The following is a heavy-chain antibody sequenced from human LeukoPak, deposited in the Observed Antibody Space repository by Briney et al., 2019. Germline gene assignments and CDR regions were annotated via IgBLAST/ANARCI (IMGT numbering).Heavy chain of an antibody. V-gene: IGHV3-7*04. J-gene: IGHJ4*02. D-gene: IGHD6-13*01. Sequence: GGSLRLSCAASGFTFSSYWMSWVRQAPGKGLEWVANIKQDGSEKYYVDSAKGRFTISRDSAKNSLYLQMNSLRAEDTAVYYCARGTIAAAGYYYFDYWGQGTQVTVSS. CDR1: GFTFSSYW. CDR2: IKQDGSEK. CDR3: ARGTIAAAGYYYFDY.